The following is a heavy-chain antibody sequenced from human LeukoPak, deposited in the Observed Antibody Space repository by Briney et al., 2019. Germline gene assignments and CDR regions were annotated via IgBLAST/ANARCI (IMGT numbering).Heavy chain of an antibody. CDR2: INPNTGDT. CDR1: GYTFTDYY. J-gene: IGHJ4*02. Sequence: GASVKVSCKASGYTFTDYYMHWVRQAPAQGPEWMGWINPNTGDTKYAQRFQGRVTMTRDTSISTAYMELSRLRSDDTAVYYCAREAVTYYFDNWGQGTLVSVSS. CDR3: AREAVTYYFDN. V-gene: IGHV1-2*02. D-gene: IGHD4-17*01.